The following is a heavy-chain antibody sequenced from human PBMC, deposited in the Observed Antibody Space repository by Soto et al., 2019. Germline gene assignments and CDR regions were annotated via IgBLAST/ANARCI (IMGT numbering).Heavy chain of an antibody. Sequence: QVQLQQWGAGLLKPSETLSLTCAVYGGSFSGYYWSWIRQPPGKGLEWIGEINHSGSTNYNPSLKSRVTISVDTSKNQCSLKLSSVTAADTAVYYCARGLGVYCSSTSCKGNDYWGQGTLVTVSS. J-gene: IGHJ4*02. CDR1: GGSFSGYY. V-gene: IGHV4-34*01. D-gene: IGHD2-2*01. CDR3: ARGLGVYCSSTSCKGNDY. CDR2: INHSGST.